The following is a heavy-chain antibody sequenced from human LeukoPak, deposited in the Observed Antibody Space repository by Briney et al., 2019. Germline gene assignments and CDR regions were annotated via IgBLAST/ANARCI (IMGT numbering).Heavy chain of an antibody. D-gene: IGHD3-16*01. J-gene: IGHJ4*02. CDR2: INPSGGST. Sequence: GASVKVSCKASGGAFSRYAISWVRQAPGQGLDWMGIINPSGGSTSYAQKFQGRVTMTRDMSTSTVYMELSSLRSEDTAVYYCARGPLGQARSDYWGQGTLVTVSS. CDR1: GGAFSRYA. CDR3: ARGPLGQARSDY. V-gene: IGHV1-46*01.